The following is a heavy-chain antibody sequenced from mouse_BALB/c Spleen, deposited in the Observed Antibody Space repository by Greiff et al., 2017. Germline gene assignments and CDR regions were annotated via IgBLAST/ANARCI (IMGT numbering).Heavy chain of an antibody. V-gene: IGHV1S127*01. Sequence: VQLQQSGPELVRPGASVKMSCKASGYTFTSYWMHWVKQRPGQGLEWIGMIDPSNSETRLNQKFKGKATLTVDTSSSTAYMQLSSLTSEDTAVYFCARWDGYYSWFAYWGQGTLVTVSA. CDR3: ARWDGYYSWFAY. CDR2: IDPSNSET. J-gene: IGHJ3*01. CDR1: GYTFTSYW. D-gene: IGHD2-3*01.